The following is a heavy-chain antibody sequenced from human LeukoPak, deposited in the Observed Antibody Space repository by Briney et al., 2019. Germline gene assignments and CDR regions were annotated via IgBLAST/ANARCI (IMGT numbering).Heavy chain of an antibody. Sequence: SETLSLTCAVYGGSFSGYCWSWIRQPPGKGLEWIGEINQSGRTNYNPSLKSRVTISIDTSKTQFSQRLNSVTAADTAVYYCARTWSRDWYFDLWGRGTLVTVSS. J-gene: IGHJ2*01. D-gene: IGHD1-26*01. V-gene: IGHV4-34*01. CDR2: INQSGRT. CDR1: GGSFSGYC. CDR3: ARTWSRDWYFDL.